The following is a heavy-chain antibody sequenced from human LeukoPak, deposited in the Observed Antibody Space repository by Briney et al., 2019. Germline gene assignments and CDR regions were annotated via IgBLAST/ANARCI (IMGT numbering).Heavy chain of an antibody. V-gene: IGHV3-53*01. Sequence: GGSLRLSCTVSGFTVSINSMSWVRQAPGKGLEWVPFIYSGGNTHYSDSVKGRFTISRDNSKNTLYLQMNSLRAEDTAVYYCAKDSLPDYGDYVPSFDIWGQGTMVTVSS. D-gene: IGHD4-17*01. CDR1: GFTVSINS. CDR3: AKDSLPDYGDYVPSFDI. J-gene: IGHJ3*02. CDR2: IYSGGNT.